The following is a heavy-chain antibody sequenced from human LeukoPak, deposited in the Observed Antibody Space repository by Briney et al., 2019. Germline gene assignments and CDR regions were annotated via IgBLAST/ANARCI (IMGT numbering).Heavy chain of an antibody. V-gene: IGHV3-7*01. J-gene: IGHJ4*02. CDR3: ARDYRGGWNDY. CDR1: GFTFTNHW. D-gene: IGHD1-26*01. CDR2: IREDGSEA. Sequence: GGPLRLSCVATGFTFTNHWMSWVRQTIGKGLGCVAKIREDGSEAHYVDSVKGRFTISRDNARNSLFLQMNNLRAEDTAVYYCARDYRGGWNDYWGQGTLVTVSS.